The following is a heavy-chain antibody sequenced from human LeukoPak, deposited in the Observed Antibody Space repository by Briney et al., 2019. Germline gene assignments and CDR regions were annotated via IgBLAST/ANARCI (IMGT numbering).Heavy chain of an antibody. Sequence: GGSLRLSCAASGFTFSSYWMSWVRQAPGKGLEWVANIKQDGSEKYYLDSVKGRFTISRDNAKNSLYLQMNSLRAEDTAVYYCAKAPQNYGPGGKDYWGQGTLVTVSS. CDR1: GFTFSSYW. CDR3: AKAPQNYGPGGKDY. D-gene: IGHD4-23*01. J-gene: IGHJ4*02. V-gene: IGHV3-7*03. CDR2: IKQDGSEK.